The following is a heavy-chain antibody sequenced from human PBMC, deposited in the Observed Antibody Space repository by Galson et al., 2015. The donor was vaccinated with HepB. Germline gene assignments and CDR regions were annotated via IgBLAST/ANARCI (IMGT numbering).Heavy chain of an antibody. CDR1: GGTFSSYA. Sequence: SVKVSCKASGGTFSSYAISWVRQAPGQGLEWMGGIIPIFGTANYAQKFQGRVTITADESTSTAYMELSSLRSEDTAVYYCARAAYYYDSSGYYNWFDPWGQGTLVTVSS. CDR3: ARAAYYYDSSGYYNWFDP. V-gene: IGHV1-69*13. J-gene: IGHJ5*02. CDR2: IIPIFGTA. D-gene: IGHD3-22*01.